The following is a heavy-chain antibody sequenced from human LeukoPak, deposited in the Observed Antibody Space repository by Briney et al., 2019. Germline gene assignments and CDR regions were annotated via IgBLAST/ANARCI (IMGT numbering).Heavy chain of an antibody. J-gene: IGHJ4*02. Sequence: ASVKVSCKAPGYTFTSYDVNWVRQATGQGLEWMGWMNPNSGNTGYAQKFQGRVTMTRNTSISTAYMELSSLRSEDTAVYYCARIYCTNGVCQFDYWGQGTLVTVSS. CDR3: ARIYCTNGVCQFDY. V-gene: IGHV1-8*01. CDR1: GYTFTSYD. CDR2: MNPNSGNT. D-gene: IGHD2-8*01.